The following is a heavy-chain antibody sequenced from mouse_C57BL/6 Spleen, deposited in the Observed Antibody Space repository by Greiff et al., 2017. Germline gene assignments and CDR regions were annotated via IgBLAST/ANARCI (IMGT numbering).Heavy chain of an antibody. Sequence: VQLKQSGPELVKPGASVKISCKASGYSFTGYYMNWVKQSPEKSLEWIGEINPSTGGTTYNQKFKAKATLTVDKSSSTAYMQLKSLTSEDSAVYYCASRGGSSAWFAYWGQGTLVTVSA. V-gene: IGHV1-42*01. J-gene: IGHJ3*01. CDR2: INPSTGGT. D-gene: IGHD1-1*01. CDR3: ASRGGSSAWFAY. CDR1: GYSFTGYY.